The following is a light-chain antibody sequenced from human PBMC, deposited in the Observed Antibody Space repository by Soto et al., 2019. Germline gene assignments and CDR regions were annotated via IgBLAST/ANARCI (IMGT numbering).Light chain of an antibody. J-gene: IGLJ1*01. V-gene: IGLV2-8*01. CDR1: RSDVGGYNY. CDR2: EVN. CDR3: SSYAGSNNYV. Sequence: QSALTQPPSASGSPGQSVTISCTGTRSDVGGYNYVSWYQQHPGKAPKLMIYEVNQRPSGVPDRFSGSKSGNTASLTVSGLQAEDEPDYYCSSYAGSNNYVFGTGTKLTVL.